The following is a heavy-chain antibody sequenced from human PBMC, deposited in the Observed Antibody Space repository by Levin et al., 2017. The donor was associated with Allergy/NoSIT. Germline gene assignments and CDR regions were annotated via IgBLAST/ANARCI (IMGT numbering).Heavy chain of an antibody. CDR2: IFYSGRT. CDR3: ARVVVVGATHVDV. V-gene: IGHV4-39*07. Sequence: PSETLSLTCTVSGGSISSSNYYWGWIRQSPVKGLEWIGNIFYSGRTFYNPSLQSRVSMSVDTSKNQFSLRLTSVTAADTAVYYCARVVVVGATHVDVWGHGTLVTVSS. D-gene: IGHD2-15*01. J-gene: IGHJ3*01. CDR1: GGSISSSNYY.